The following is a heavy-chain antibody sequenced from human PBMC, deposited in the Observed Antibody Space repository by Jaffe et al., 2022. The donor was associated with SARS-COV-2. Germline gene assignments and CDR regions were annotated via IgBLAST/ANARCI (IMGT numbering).Heavy chain of an antibody. CDR2: IYPGDSDT. V-gene: IGHV5-51*01. J-gene: IGHJ4*02. CDR1: GYSFTSYW. CDR3: ARRVESSSDPVSFDY. D-gene: IGHD6-13*01. Sequence: EVQLVQSGAEVKKPGESLKISCKGSGYSFTSYWIGWVRQMPGKGLEWMGIIYPGDSDTRYSPSFQGQVTISADKSISTAYLQWSSLKASDTAMYYCARRVESSSDPVSFDYWGQGTLVTVSS.